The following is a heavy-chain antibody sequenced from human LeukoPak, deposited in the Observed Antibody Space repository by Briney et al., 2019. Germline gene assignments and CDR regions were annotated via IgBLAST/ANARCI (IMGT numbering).Heavy chain of an antibody. V-gene: IGHV3-23*01. CDR3: AKDLNNVLRFLGSYGMDV. J-gene: IGHJ6*02. Sequence: GGSLRLSCAASGFTFSSYAMGWVRQAPGKGLEWVSAISGSGGSTYYADSVKGRFTISRDNSKNTLYLQMNSLRAEDTAVYYCAKDLNNVLRFLGSYGMDVWGQGTTVTVSS. CDR2: ISGSGGST. CDR1: GFTFSSYA. D-gene: IGHD3-3*01.